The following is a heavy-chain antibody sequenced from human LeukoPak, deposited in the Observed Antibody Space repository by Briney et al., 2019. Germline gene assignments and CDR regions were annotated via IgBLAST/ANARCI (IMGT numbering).Heavy chain of an antibody. CDR1: GYTFTSYD. Sequence: GASVKVSCKASGYTFTSYDINWVRQATGQGLEWMGWMDPNSGNTGYAQRFQGRVTITRNTSISTAYMELSSLRSEVTAVYYCARAGYCSSSNCRSWFDPWGQGTLVTVSS. CDR3: ARAGYCSSSNCRSWFDP. D-gene: IGHD2-2*01. J-gene: IGHJ5*02. V-gene: IGHV1-8*03. CDR2: MDPNSGNT.